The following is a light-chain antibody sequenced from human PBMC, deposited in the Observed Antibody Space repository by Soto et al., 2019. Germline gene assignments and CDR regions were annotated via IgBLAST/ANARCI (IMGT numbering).Light chain of an antibody. CDR2: DAS. CDR3: KQYNSYLLT. J-gene: IGKJ4*01. CDR1: QSISSW. Sequence: DIQMTQSPSTLSASVGDRVTITCRASQSISSWLAWYQQKPGKAPTLLIYDASRLESGVPSRFSGSGSGTEFTITISSLQPDDFATYFCKQYNSYLLTCGGGTKVDIK. V-gene: IGKV1-5*01.